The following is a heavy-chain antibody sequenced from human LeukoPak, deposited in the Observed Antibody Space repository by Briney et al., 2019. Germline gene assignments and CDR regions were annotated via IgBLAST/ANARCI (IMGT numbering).Heavy chain of an antibody. D-gene: IGHD4-17*01. CDR1: GFTFSSYG. CDR2: ISYDGSNK. V-gene: IGHV3-30*18. J-gene: IGHJ3*02. CDR3: AKDPHGDYYDDGAFDI. Sequence: PGRSLRLSCAASGFTFSSYGMHWVRQAPGKGLEWVAVISYDGSNKYYADSVKGRFTISRDNSKNTLYLQMNSLRAEDTAVYYCAKDPHGDYYDDGAFDIWGQGTMVTVSS.